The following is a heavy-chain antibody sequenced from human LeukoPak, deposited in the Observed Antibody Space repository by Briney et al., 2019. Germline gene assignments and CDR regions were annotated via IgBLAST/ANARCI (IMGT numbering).Heavy chain of an antibody. V-gene: IGHV4-59*08. J-gene: IGHJ3*01. CDR1: GGSIRSYY. CDR3: ARHVSAASHVFDV. CDR2: IYYGGST. D-gene: IGHD6-25*01. Sequence: SETLSLTCNVSGGSIRSYYWSWIRQPPGKGLEWIGYIYYGGSTNYNPSLKSRITISVDTSKNQFSLRLSSVTAADTAVYYCARHVSAASHVFDVWGQGTMVTVSS.